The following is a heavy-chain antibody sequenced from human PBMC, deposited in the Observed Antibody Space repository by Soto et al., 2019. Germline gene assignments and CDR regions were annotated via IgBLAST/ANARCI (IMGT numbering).Heavy chain of an antibody. CDR3: ARHQPLRNWFDP. J-gene: IGHJ5*02. CDR1: GGSISSYY. V-gene: IGHV4-59*08. Sequence: QVQLQESGPGLVKPSETLSLTCTVSGGSISSYYWSWIRQPPGKGLEWIGYIYYSGSTNYNPSLKSLVTISVDTSKNQFSLKLSSVTAADTAVYYCARHQPLRNWFDPWGQGTLVTVAS. CDR2: IYYSGST. D-gene: IGHD3-16*01.